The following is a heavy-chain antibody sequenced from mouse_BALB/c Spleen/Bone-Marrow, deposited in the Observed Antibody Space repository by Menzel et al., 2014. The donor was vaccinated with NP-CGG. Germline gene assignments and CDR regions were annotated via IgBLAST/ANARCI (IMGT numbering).Heavy chain of an antibody. Sequence: EVQVVESGPELVKPGASVKISCKTSGYTFTESTINWVKQSHGKSLEWIGGINPNNGATGYNQKFKGKATLTVDKSSSTAYLELRSLTSGDSAVYYCARRDYGPAWFTYWGQGTLVTVSA. CDR3: ARRDYGPAWFTY. CDR1: GYTFTEST. V-gene: IGHV1-18*01. D-gene: IGHD1-1*01. CDR2: INPNNGAT. J-gene: IGHJ3*01.